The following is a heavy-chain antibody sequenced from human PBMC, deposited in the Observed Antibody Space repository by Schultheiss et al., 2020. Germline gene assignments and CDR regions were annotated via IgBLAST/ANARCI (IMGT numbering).Heavy chain of an antibody. CDR2: ISSSSSYI. D-gene: IGHD2-2*01. CDR3: ARSGSLLGYCSSTSCYPFDY. Sequence: GESLKISCAASGFTFSSYSMNWVRQAPGKGLEWVSSISSSSSYIYYADSVKGRFTISRDNAKNSLYLQMNSLRAEDTAVYYCARSGSLLGYCSSTSCYPFDYWGKGTLVTVSS. V-gene: IGHV3-21*01. J-gene: IGHJ4*02. CDR1: GFTFSSYS.